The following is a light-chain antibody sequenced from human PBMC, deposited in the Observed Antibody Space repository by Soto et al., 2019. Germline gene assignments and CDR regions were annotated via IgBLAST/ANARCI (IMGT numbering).Light chain of an antibody. J-gene: IGKJ1*01. CDR1: QSISNH. Sequence: DIQMTQSPSSLSASVEDRVIITCRASQSISNHLNWYQQKPGKAPKLLIFAASTLHSGVPSRFSGSRSGTDITHTNSSLQPDDSATYYRQPSYGRPPPFSQGTKV. CDR2: AAS. V-gene: IGKV1-39*01. CDR3: QPSYGRPPP.